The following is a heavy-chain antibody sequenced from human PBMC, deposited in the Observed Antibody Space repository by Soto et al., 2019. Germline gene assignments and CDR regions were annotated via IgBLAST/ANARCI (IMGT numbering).Heavy chain of an antibody. J-gene: IGHJ4*02. V-gene: IGHV3-23*01. D-gene: IGHD4-17*01. CDR2: ISGSGGST. Sequence: GGSLRLSCAASGFTFSSYAMNWVRQAPGKGLEWVSAISGSGGSTYYADSVKGRFTISRDNSKNTLYLQMNSLRAEDTAVYCCAKDIPGTVVGYWGQGTLVTVSS. CDR1: GFTFSSYA. CDR3: AKDIPGTVVGY.